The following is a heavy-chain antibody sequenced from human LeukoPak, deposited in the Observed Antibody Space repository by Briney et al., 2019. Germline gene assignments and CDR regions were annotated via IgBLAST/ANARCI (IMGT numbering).Heavy chain of an antibody. CDR2: LYPRDSDT. J-gene: IGHJ4*02. D-gene: IGHD2-2*02. V-gene: IGHV5-51*01. CDR1: GYNFTRYW. CDR3: AIGGDSTTSCYRCFDY. Sequence: GESLKISCQASGYNFTRYWIGWVRQMPGKGLEWMGLLYPRDSDTRYSPSFQGQVTISADKSISTAYLQWSSLKASDTAMYYCAIGGDSTTSCYRCFDYWGQGTLVTVSS.